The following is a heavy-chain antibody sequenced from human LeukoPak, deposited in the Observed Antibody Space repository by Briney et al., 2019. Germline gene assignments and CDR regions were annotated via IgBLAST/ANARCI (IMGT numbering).Heavy chain of an antibody. D-gene: IGHD2-15*01. CDR2: ISSSGSTI. V-gene: IGHV3-11*01. Sequence: LSLTCTVSGGSISSSSYYWGWIRQAPGKGLEWVSYISSSGSTIYYADSVKGRFTISRDNAKNSLYLQMNSLRAEDTAVYYCARDMAKVVVAATYYYYGMDVWGQGTTVTVSS. CDR3: ARDMAKVVVAATYYYYGMDV. J-gene: IGHJ6*02. CDR1: GGSISSSSYY.